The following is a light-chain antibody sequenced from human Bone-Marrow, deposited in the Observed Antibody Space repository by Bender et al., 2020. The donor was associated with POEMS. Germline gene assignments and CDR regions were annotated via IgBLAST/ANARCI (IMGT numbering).Light chain of an antibody. CDR3: SAYTSTSTL. CDR2: EVT. J-gene: IGLJ2*01. V-gene: IGLV2-14*02. CDR1: SSDVGSYNF. Sequence: QSTLTQPASVSGSPGQSITISCTGSSSDVGSYNFVSWYQHHPGKAPKVIIYEVTKRPSGVPHRFSGSKSGNTASLTISGLQAEDEADYYCSAYTSTSTLFGGGTKLTVL.